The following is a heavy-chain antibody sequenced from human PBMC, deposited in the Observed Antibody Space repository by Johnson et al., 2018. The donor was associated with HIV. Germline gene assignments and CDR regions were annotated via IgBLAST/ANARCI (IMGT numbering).Heavy chain of an antibody. CDR1: GFTFIDYA. J-gene: IGHJ3*02. CDR3: AKDGQWLVSPGGAFDI. CDR2: ISGGEDDT. Sequence: VQPVESGGGLVQPAGSLRLPRVASGFTFIDYAMIWVRQAPGKGLEWVSFISGGEDDTYYADSVKGRFTISRDNSKNTLYLQMNSLRAEDTAVYYCAKDGQWLVSPGGAFDIWGQGTMVTVSS. V-gene: IGHV3-23*04. D-gene: IGHD6-19*01.